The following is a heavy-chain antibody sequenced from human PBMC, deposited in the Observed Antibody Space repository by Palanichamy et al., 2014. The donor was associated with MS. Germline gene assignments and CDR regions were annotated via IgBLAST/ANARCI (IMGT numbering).Heavy chain of an antibody. CDR1: AYSISSGCY. J-gene: IGHJ1*01. V-gene: IGHV4-38-2*02. CDR2: IYNSGST. D-gene: IGHD3-3*01. CDR3: ARIFTPDDFWSGSGYFKH. Sequence: QVQLQESGPGLVKPSETLSLTCTVSAYSISSGCYWGWIRQPPGKGLEWIGSIYNSGSTYYNPSLKSRVTISVDTSKNQFSLKVTSVTAADTAVYYCARIFTPDDFWSGSGYFKHWGQGSLVTVSS.